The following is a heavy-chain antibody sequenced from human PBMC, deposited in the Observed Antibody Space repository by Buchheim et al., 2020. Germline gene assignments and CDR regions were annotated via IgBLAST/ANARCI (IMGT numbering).Heavy chain of an antibody. CDR1: GGSISGFY. V-gene: IGHV4-4*07. J-gene: IGHJ6*02. CDR2: VFGTGST. D-gene: IGHD3-3*01. Sequence: QVQLQESGPGLVKPSETLSLTCSVSGGSISGFYWSWIRQSAGNGLEWIGRVFGTGSTNYSPFLKSRLTMSKDMPRNQVSLKLSSVTAADTAVYYCARVRGDFWDYYGLDVWGQGTT. CDR3: ARVRGDFWDYYGLDV.